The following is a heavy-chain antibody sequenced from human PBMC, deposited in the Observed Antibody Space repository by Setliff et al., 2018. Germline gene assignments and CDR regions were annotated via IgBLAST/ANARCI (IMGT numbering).Heavy chain of an antibody. CDR2: INHSGST. V-gene: IGHV4-34*01. CDR3: ARDILLGRVPTAMVSETPGY. J-gene: IGHJ4*02. D-gene: IGHD5-18*01. CDR1: GGSFSTYY. Sequence: SETLSLTCAVYGGSFSTYYWSWIRQPPGKGLEWIGEINHSGSTNYNASLKSRVTISVDTSKNQFSLKLISVTAADTAVYYCARDILLGRVPTAMVSETPGYWGQGTLVTVSS.